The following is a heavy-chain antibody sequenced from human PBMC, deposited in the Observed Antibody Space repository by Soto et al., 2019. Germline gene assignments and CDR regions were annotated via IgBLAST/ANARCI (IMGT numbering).Heavy chain of an antibody. V-gene: IGHV3-30-3*01. J-gene: IGHJ4*02. CDR1: GFTFSSYA. D-gene: IGHD2-2*01. CDR2: ISYDGSNK. CDR3: ARGNTVVVPAAFDY. Sequence: GGSLRLSCAASGFTFSSYAMHWVRQAPGKGLEWVAVISYDGSNKYYADSVKGRFTISRDNSKNTLYLQMNSLRAEDTAVYYCARGNTVVVPAAFDYWGQGTLVTVSS.